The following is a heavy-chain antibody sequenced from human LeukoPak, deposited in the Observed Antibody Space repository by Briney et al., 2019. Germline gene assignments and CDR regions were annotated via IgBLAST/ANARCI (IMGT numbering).Heavy chain of an antibody. CDR2: ISHDGSNK. Sequence: GGSLRLSCAASGFSFSSYGMHWVRQAPGKGLEWVAVISHDGSNKYRADSVKGRFTISRDNSQNTLHLQMSSLTPEDTAVYYCAKGPRIADRPVFYYYFYGMDVWGQGTTVTVS. CDR1: GFSFSSYG. J-gene: IGHJ6*02. CDR3: AKGPRIADRPVFYYYFYGMDV. V-gene: IGHV3-30*18. D-gene: IGHD6-6*01.